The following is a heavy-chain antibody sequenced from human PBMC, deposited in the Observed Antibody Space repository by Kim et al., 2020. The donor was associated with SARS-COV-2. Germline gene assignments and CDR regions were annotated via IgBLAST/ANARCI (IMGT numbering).Heavy chain of an antibody. Sequence: GGSLRLSCSASGFTFSDYALHWVRQAPGKGLEFVSAINNNGDTTYYADSVRGRFTISRDNSKNTLYLQMSSLRLEDTAVYYCGKGWRYGSGSYSDYWGQG. CDR2: INNNGDTT. CDR3: GKGWRYGSGSYSDY. J-gene: IGHJ4*02. D-gene: IGHD3-10*01. CDR1: GFTFSDYA. V-gene: IGHV3-64D*09.